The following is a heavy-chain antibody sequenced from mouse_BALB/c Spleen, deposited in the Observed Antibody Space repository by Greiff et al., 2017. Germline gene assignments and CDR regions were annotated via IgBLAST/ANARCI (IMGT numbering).Heavy chain of an antibody. J-gene: IGHJ2*01. CDR3: ARLSHYFDY. Sequence: EVQLVESGGDLVKPGGSLKLSCAASGFTFSSYGMSWVRQTPDKRLEWVATISSGGSYTYYPDSVKGRFTISRDNAKNTLYLQMSSLKSEDTAMYYCARLSHYFDYWGQGTTLTVSS. CDR2: ISSGGSYT. CDR1: GFTFSSYG. V-gene: IGHV5-6*01.